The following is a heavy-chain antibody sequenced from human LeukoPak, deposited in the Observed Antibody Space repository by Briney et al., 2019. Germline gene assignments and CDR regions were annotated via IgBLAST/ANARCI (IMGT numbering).Heavy chain of an antibody. CDR3: ASHSSAYYSNLDY. CDR1: GGTFSSYA. Sequence: ASVKVSCKASGGTFSSYAISWVRQAPGQGLEWMGGIIPIFGTANYAQKFQGRVTITTDESTSTAYMELSSLRSEDTAVYYCASHSSAYYSNLDYWGHGTLVTVSS. J-gene: IGHJ4*01. V-gene: IGHV1-69*05. D-gene: IGHD3-22*01. CDR2: IIPIFGTA.